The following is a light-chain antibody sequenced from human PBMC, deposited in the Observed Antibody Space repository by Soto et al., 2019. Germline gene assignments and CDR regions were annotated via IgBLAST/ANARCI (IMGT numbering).Light chain of an antibody. CDR1: QSVSVN. Sequence: VMTQSPGTLSVSPGEGAALSCRASQSVSVNLARDHHRPGQAPRPLIYDASTRALGVPARFSGRGSKTEFTLTISGLQSEDFGFYCCFQYNPWPYTFGRGNKLEI. CDR3: FQYNPWPYT. CDR2: DAS. J-gene: IGKJ2*01. V-gene: IGKV3-15*01.